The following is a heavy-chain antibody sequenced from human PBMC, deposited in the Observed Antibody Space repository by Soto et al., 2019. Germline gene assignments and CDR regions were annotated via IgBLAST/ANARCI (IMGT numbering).Heavy chain of an antibody. J-gene: IGHJ6*02. V-gene: IGHV1-2*04. CDR2: INPNSGGT. CDR3: ARESLPREGTVTTNFYYYGMDV. Sequence: ASVKVSCKASGYTFTGYYMHWVRQAPGQGLEWMGWINPNSGGTNYAQKFQGWVTMTRDTSISTAYMELSRLRSDDTAVYYCARESLPREGTVTTNFYYYGMDVWGQGTTVTVSS. CDR1: GYTFTGYY. D-gene: IGHD4-4*01.